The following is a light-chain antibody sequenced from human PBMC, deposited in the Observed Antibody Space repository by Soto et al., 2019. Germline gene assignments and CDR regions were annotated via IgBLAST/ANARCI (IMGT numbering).Light chain of an antibody. CDR1: QSIAYSDGYTY. CDR3: IQSTHWPPT. J-gene: IGKJ1*01. V-gene: IGKV2-30*01. CDR2: LNS. Sequence: DVVMPQSPLSLPVTLGQSASISCRSSQSIAYSDGYTYMNWFQQRPGQSPRRLISLNSRRDPGDPDIYSWMGAGSDFTLTISSAEAEEVDIYYCIQSTHWPPTFGRGNTVEIK.